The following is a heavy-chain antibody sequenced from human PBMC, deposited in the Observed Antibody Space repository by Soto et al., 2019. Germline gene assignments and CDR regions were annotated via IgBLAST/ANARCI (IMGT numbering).Heavy chain of an antibody. D-gene: IGHD1-26*01. Sequence: SCKASGGTFSSYAMHWVRQAPGKGLEWVAVISYDGSNKYYADSVKGRFTISRDNSKNTLYLQMNSLRAEDTAVYYCARDPGLLRPKVVSYYYYGMDVWGQGTTVTVSS. CDR1: GGTFSSYA. V-gene: IGHV3-30-3*01. CDR2: ISYDGSNK. J-gene: IGHJ6*02. CDR3: ARDPGLLRPKVVSYYYYGMDV.